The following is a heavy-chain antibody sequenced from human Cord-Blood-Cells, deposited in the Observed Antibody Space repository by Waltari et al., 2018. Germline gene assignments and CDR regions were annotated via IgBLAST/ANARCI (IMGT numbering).Heavy chain of an antibody. CDR3: ARDRSDYIWGSYRYNAFDI. J-gene: IGHJ3*02. CDR1: GYTFTSYA. CDR2: INAGNSNT. V-gene: IGHV1-3*01. D-gene: IGHD3-16*02. Sequence: QVQLVQSGAEVKKPGASVKVSCKASGYTFTSYAMHWVRQAPGQRLEWMGWINAGNSNTKDSQKFQGRVTITRDTSASTAYMELSSLRSEDTAVYYCARDRSDYIWGSYRYNAFDIWGQGTMVTVSS.